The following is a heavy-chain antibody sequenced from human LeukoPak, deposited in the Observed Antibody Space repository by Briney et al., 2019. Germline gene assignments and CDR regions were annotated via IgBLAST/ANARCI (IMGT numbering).Heavy chain of an antibody. D-gene: IGHD3-9*01. CDR2: IIPILGTA. V-gene: IGHV1-69*13. J-gene: IGHJ4*02. CDR1: GGTFSIYA. Sequence: ASVKVSCKPSGGTFSIYAISWVRQAPGQGLEWMGGIIPILGTANYAQKFQGRVTITADESTSTAYMELSSLRSEDTAVYYFARSSYYDILTGYYGGNFDYWGQGTLVTVSS. CDR3: ARSSYYDILTGYYGGNFDY.